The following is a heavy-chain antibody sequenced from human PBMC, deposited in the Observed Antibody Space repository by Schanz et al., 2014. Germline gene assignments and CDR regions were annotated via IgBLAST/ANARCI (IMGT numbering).Heavy chain of an antibody. Sequence: DVQLVESGGGLVQPGGSLRLSCAASGFTFTGHWMSWVRQAPGKGLEWVANIKEDGSKKYYVDSVKGRFTISRDNSKNMVFLQMNSLRVEDTAIYYCARDEGKDGYNLAFDVWGQGTMVTVS. CDR2: IKEDGSKK. V-gene: IGHV3-7*03. D-gene: IGHD5-12*01. CDR1: GFTFTGHW. J-gene: IGHJ3*01. CDR3: ARDEGKDGYNLAFDV.